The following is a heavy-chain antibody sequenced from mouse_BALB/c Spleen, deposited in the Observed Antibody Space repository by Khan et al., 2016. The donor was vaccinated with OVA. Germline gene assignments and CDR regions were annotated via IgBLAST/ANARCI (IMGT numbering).Heavy chain of an antibody. D-gene: IGHD2-1*01. CDR1: GYTFTSYW. V-gene: IGHV1-5*01. CDR3: TRNGFGNYESWDY. Sequence: VQLQQSGTVLARPGASVKMSCKASGYTFTSYWMHWVKQRPGQGLEWIGAIYPGNSETNYNQKFKGKAKLTAVTSTSTAYMELNSLTNEDSAVYSCTRNGFGNYESWDYWGQGTTLTVSS. J-gene: IGHJ2*01. CDR2: IYPGNSET.